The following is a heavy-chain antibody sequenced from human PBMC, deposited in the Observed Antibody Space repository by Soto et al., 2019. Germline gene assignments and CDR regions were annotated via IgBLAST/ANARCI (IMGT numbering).Heavy chain of an antibody. CDR1: GYTFTSYA. J-gene: IGHJ6*02. D-gene: IGHD5-18*01. CDR3: ARDSARAVDTAMVRRHYGMDV. V-gene: IGHV1-3*01. CDR2: INAGNGNT. Sequence: EASVKVSCKASGYTFTSYAMHWVRQAPGQRLEWMGWINAGNGNTKYSQKFQGRVTITRDTSASTAYMELSSLRSEDTAVYYCARDSARAVDTAMVRRHYGMDVWGQGTTVTVSS.